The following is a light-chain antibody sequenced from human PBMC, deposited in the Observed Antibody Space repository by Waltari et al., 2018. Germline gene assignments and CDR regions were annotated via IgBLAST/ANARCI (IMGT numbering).Light chain of an antibody. Sequence: EIVLTQSPGTLSLSPGERATFSCRASQSIGRYLVWYQQKPGQAPRLLIYGASSRAAGIPDRFSGSGSGTDFSLTISRLEPEDFAVYYCQNHERLPAVFGQGTKVEIK. V-gene: IGKV3-20*01. CDR1: QSIGRY. CDR2: GAS. J-gene: IGKJ1*01. CDR3: QNHERLPAV.